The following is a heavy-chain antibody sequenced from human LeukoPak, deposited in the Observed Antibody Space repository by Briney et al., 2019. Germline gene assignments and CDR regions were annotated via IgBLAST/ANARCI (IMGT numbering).Heavy chain of an antibody. D-gene: IGHD3-22*01. V-gene: IGHV2-5*02. CDR3: ARTKATNYYDSSGYRDY. Sequence: ESGPTLVKPTQTLTLTCTFSGFSLSISGVGVGWIRHPPGKALEWLALIYWDDDKRYSPSLKSRLTITKDTSKNQVVLTMTNMDPVDTATYYCARTKATNYYDSSGYRDYWGQGTLVTVSS. CDR1: GFSLSISGVG. J-gene: IGHJ4*02. CDR2: IYWDDDK.